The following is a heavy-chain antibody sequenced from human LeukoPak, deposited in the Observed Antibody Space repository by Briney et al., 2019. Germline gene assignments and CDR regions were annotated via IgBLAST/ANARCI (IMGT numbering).Heavy chain of an antibody. CDR2: IYYSGST. V-gene: IGHV4-59*01. D-gene: IGHD2-15*01. CDR1: GGSISSYY. J-gene: IGHJ6*03. Sequence: SETLSLTCTVSGGSISSYYWSWVRQPPGKGLEWIGYIYYSGSTNYNPSLKSRVTISVDTSKNQFSLKLSSVTAADTAVYYCARGLRCSGGSCYSAYYYYYYMDVWGKGTTVTVSS. CDR3: ARGLRCSGGSCYSAYYYYYYMDV.